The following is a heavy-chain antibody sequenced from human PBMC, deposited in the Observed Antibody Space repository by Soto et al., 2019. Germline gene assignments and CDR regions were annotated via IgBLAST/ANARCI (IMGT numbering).Heavy chain of an antibody. D-gene: IGHD3-10*01. J-gene: IGHJ6*03. V-gene: IGHV3-11*01. Sequence: QVQLVESGGGLVKPGGSLRLSCAASGFTFSDYYMSWIRQAPGKGLEWVSYISSSGSTIYYADSVKGRFTIYSDNEKNSLYLHMNRLRAEDTAVYYCAGDPPGVYSYYYMDVWGKGTTVTVSS. CDR2: ISSSGSTI. CDR1: GFTFSDYY. CDR3: AGDPPGVYSYYYMDV.